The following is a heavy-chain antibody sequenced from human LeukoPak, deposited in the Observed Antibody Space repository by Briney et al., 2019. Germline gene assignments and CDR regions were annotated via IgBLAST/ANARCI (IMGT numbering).Heavy chain of an antibody. J-gene: IGHJ4*02. V-gene: IGHV4-59*11. CDR2: IFDTGNT. CDR3: ARDQVGYGLDY. Sequence: SETLSLTCIVSGGPINNQYWSWIRQPPRQGLEWIGYIFDTGNTNYNPSLKSRVAISLDTSKNQFSLKLSSVTAADTAVYYCARDQVGYGLDYWGQGTLVTVSS. CDR1: GGPINNQY. D-gene: IGHD5-18*01.